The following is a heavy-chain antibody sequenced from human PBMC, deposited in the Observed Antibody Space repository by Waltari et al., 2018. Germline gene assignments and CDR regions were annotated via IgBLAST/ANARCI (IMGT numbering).Heavy chain of an antibody. CDR3: AKDEGGATTMDY. D-gene: IGHD3-16*01. V-gene: IGHV3-30*18. J-gene: IGHJ4*02. CDR2: ISYDGSSQ. CDR1: GFSFSNYG. Sequence: QVQLVESGGGVVQPGRSLRLSCAASGFSFSNYGMHWVRQAPGKGLEGVALISYDGSSQYYADSVKGRFTISRDNSKNTVYLQMNSLRAEDTAVYYCAKDEGGATTMDYWGQGTLVTVSS.